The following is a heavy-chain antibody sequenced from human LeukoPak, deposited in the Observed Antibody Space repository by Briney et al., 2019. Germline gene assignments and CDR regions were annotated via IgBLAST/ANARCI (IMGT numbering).Heavy chain of an antibody. Sequence: GRSLRLSCAAPGFTFSTYGMHWVRQAPGKGLECVAFISYDGSIKNYADSVKGRFTISRDNSKNTLYLQMNSLRAEDTAVYYCAVKPLGGDYVSYFDYWGQGTLVTVSS. CDR2: ISYDGSIK. CDR1: GFTFSTYG. CDR3: AVKPLGGDYVSYFDY. V-gene: IGHV3-30*03. D-gene: IGHD4-17*01. J-gene: IGHJ4*02.